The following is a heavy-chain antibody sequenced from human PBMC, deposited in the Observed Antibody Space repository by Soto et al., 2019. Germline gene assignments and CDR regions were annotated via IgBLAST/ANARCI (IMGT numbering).Heavy chain of an antibody. CDR3: ASANVNPRPHDYVDYGDSGWGHAFDI. CDR2: IIPILGVA. Sequence: QVQLVQSGAEVKKPGSSVKVSCKASGGTFSSYTISWVRQAPGQGLEWMGRIIPILGVANYAQKFQGRVTITADKSTSTAYMELSSLRSEDTAVYYCASANVNPRPHDYVDYGDSGWGHAFDIWGQGTMVTVSS. D-gene: IGHD4-17*01. V-gene: IGHV1-69*02. J-gene: IGHJ3*02. CDR1: GGTFSSYT.